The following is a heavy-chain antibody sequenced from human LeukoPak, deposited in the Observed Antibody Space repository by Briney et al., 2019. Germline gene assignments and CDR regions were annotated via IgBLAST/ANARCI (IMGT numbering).Heavy chain of an antibody. D-gene: IGHD3-22*01. CDR2: IYTSGST. CDR1: GGSISSYY. Sequence: SETLSLTCTASGGSISSYYWSWIRQPAGKGLEWIGRIYTSGSTNYNPSLKSRVTMSVDTSKNQFSLKLSSVTAADTAVYYCARDGGYYDSSGTFDYWGQGTLVTVSS. V-gene: IGHV4-4*07. CDR3: ARDGGYYDSSGTFDY. J-gene: IGHJ4*02.